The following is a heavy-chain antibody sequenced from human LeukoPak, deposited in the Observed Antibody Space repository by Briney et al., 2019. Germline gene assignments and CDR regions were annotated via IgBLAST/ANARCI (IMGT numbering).Heavy chain of an antibody. J-gene: IGHJ4*02. D-gene: IGHD3-9*01. CDR2: INTNTGNP. CDR3: ARDFPHYDILTGYPEDY. CDR1: GYTFTSYA. V-gene: IGHV7-4-1*02. Sequence: ASVKVSCKASGYTFTSYAMNWVRQAPGQGLEWMGWINTNTGNPTYAQGFTGRFVFSLDTSVSTAYLQISSLKAEDTAVYYCARDFPHYDILTGYPEDYWGQGTLVTVSS.